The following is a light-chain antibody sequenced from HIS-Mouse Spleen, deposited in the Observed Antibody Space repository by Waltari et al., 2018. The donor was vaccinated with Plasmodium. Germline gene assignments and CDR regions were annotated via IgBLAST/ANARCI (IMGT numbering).Light chain of an antibody. CDR2: STN. V-gene: IGLV8-61*01. J-gene: IGLJ3*02. CDR1: SGSVSTSYY. CDR3: VLYMGSGISKV. Sequence: QTVVTQEPSFSVSPGGTVTLTCGLSSGSVSTSYYPSWYQQTPGQAPRTLVYSTNSRASGVPDLFSGSILGNKAALTITGAQADDESDYYCVLYMGSGISKVFGGGTKLTVL.